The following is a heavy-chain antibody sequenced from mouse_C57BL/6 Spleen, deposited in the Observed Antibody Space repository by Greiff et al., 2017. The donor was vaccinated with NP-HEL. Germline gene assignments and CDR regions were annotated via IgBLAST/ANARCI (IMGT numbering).Heavy chain of an antibody. Sequence: EVQLHQSGPELVKPGASVKISCKASGYTFTDYYMNWVKQSHGKSLEWIGDINPNNGGTSYNQKFKGKATLTVDKSSSTAYMELRSLTSEDSAVYYCARLTGWYFDVWGTGTTVTVSS. J-gene: IGHJ1*03. CDR3: ARLTGWYFDV. D-gene: IGHD4-1*01. V-gene: IGHV1-26*01. CDR1: GYTFTDYY. CDR2: INPNNGGT.